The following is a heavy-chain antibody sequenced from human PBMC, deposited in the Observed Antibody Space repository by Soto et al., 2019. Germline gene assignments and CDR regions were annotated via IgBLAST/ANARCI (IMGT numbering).Heavy chain of an antibody. CDR2: ISAYNGNT. CDR1: GYTFTSYG. CDR3: ARGVTARGGVIVTMWYFDY. Sequence: QVQLVQSGAEVKKPGASVKVSCKASGYTFTSYGISWVRQAPGQGLEWMGWISAYNGNTNYAQKLQGRVTMTTDTATSTAYMELRSLRSDDTAVYYCARGVTARGGVIVTMWYFDYWGQGTLVTVSS. V-gene: IGHV1-18*01. J-gene: IGHJ4*02. D-gene: IGHD3-16*02.